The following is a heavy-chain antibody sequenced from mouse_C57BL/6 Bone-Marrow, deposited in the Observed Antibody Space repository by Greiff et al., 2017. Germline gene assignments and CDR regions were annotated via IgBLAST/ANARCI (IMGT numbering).Heavy chain of an antibody. CDR1: GYAFSSSW. J-gene: IGHJ2*01. CDR3: ARADFTKGFDY. Sequence: VKLQESGPELVKPGASVKISCKASGYAFSSSWMNWVKQRPGKGLEWIGRIYPGDGDTNYNGKFKGKATLTADKSSSTAYMQLSSLTSEDSAVYFCARADFTKGFDYGGQGTTLTVSS. V-gene: IGHV1-82*01. D-gene: IGHD1-1*01. CDR2: IYPGDGDT.